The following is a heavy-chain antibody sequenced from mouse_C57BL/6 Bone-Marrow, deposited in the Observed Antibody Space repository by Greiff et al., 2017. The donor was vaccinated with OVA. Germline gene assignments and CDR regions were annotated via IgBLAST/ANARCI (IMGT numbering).Heavy chain of an antibody. J-gene: IGHJ2*01. Sequence: DVQLVESGGDLVKPGGSLKLSCAASGFTFSSYGMSWVRQTPDKRLEWVATISSGGSYTYYPDSVKGRFTISRDNATNTLYLQRSSLKSEDTAMYYCARGGNGSSPFDYWGKGTTLTVSS. V-gene: IGHV5-6*01. CDR3: ARGGNGSSPFDY. CDR2: ISSGGSYT. CDR1: GFTFSSYG. D-gene: IGHD1-1*01.